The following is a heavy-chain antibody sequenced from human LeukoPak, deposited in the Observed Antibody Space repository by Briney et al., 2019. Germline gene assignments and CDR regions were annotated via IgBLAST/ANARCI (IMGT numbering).Heavy chain of an antibody. J-gene: IGHJ4*02. D-gene: IGHD2-15*01. CDR1: GFTFSTYG. V-gene: IGHV3-30*18. CDR2: ISNDGSNK. CDR3: AKDAGHCSGGSCYRQDY. Sequence: GGSLSLSCAASGFTFSTYGMHWVRQAPGKGPEWVAVISNDGSNKYHAESVRGRFTISRDNSKNTLYLQMNSLRDEDTAVYYCAKDAGHCSGGSCYRQDYWGQGTLVTVSS.